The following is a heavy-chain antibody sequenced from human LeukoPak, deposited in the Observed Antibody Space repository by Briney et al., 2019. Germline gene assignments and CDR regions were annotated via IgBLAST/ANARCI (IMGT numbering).Heavy chain of an antibody. CDR3: AKGLWDILVVPDAPFDY. V-gene: IGHV3-23*01. J-gene: IGHJ4*02. CDR2: ISGSGGST. Sequence: GGSLRLSCAASGFTFSSYGMSWVRQAPGKGLEWVSAISGSGGSTYYADSLKGRFTISRDNSKNTLYLQMNSLRAEDTAVYYCAKGLWDILVVPDAPFDYWGQGTLVTVSS. D-gene: IGHD2-2*01. CDR1: GFTFSSYG.